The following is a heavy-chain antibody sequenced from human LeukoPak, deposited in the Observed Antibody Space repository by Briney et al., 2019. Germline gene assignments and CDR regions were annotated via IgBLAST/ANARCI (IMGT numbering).Heavy chain of an antibody. Sequence: GGSLRLSCAASGFTFSDYYMDWVRQGPGKGLEWVGRSRNKANTYTTEYAASVKGRLAISRDESKNSLYLQMNSLKTEDTAAYYCARVLSTTVVTSGYWGQGILVTVSS. CDR1: GFTFSDYY. CDR3: ARVLSTTVVTSGY. J-gene: IGHJ4*02. CDR2: SRNKANTYTT. D-gene: IGHD4-23*01. V-gene: IGHV3-72*01.